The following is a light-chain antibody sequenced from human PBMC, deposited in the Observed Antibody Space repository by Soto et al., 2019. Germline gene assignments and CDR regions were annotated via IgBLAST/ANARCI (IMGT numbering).Light chain of an antibody. Sequence: DIQMTQSPSSLSAFVGDRVTITCQASQDINIYLNWYQQKPGKAPKLLIYDASNLATGVPSKFSGSRYGTDFTFSISSLQPEDTATYYCQQYGNLPLTFGGGTKVEI. CDR3: QQYGNLPLT. CDR1: QDINIY. CDR2: DAS. J-gene: IGKJ4*01. V-gene: IGKV1-33*01.